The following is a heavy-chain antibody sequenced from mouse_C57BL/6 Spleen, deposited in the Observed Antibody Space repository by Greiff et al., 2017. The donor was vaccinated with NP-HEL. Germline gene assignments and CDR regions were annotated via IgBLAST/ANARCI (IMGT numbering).Heavy chain of an antibody. J-gene: IGHJ2*01. CDR1: GYTFTDYY. D-gene: IGHD1-2*01. CDR3: ASETAYYFDY. V-gene: IGHV1-19*01. Sequence: VQLQQSGPVLVKPGASVKMSCKASGYTFTDYYMNWVKQSHGKSLEWIGVINPYNGGTSYNQKFKGKATLTVDKSSSTAYMELNSLTSEDSAVYYCASETAYYFDYWGQGTTLTVSS. CDR2: INPYNGGT.